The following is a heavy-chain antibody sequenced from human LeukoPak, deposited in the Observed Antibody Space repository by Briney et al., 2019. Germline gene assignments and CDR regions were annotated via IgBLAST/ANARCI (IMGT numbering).Heavy chain of an antibody. CDR1: DFTVSNNY. CDR2: IYSGGST. Sequence: GGSLRLSCAASDFTVSNNYMNRVRQAPGKGLEWVSVIYSGGSTYYADSVKGRFTISRDNSKNTVFLQMSSLRAEDTAVYYCAREPWSANYYYGMDVWGQGTTVIVS. CDR3: AREPWSANYYYGMDV. D-gene: IGHD3-3*01. V-gene: IGHV3-53*01. J-gene: IGHJ6*02.